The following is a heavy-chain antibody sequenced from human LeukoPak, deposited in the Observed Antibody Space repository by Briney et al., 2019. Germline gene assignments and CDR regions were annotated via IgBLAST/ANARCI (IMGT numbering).Heavy chain of an antibody. CDR1: GGSINNNDWWNY. CDR2: INHSGST. V-gene: IGHV4-34*01. CDR3: ARERAGRQCSGGSCYSVRGEYYYYYYYMDV. J-gene: IGHJ6*03. Sequence: SETLSLTCAVSGGSINNNDWWNYWSWIRQPPGKGLEWIGEINHSGSTNYNPSLKSRVTISVDTSKNQFSLKLSSVTAADTAVYYCARERAGRQCSGGSCYSVRGEYYYYYYYMDVWGKGTTVTVSS. D-gene: IGHD2-15*01.